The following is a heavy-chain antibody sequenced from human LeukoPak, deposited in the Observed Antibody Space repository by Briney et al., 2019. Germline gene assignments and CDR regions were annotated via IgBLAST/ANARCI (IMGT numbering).Heavy chain of an antibody. CDR3: ARFPVLDTAMA. Sequence: PSETLSLTCAVYTGPFSGYYWAWIRQPPGEGLEWIGEITRNANTKYNPSLESRVIISVDTSKNQFSLKLNSVTAADTAVYYCARFPVLDTAMAWGQGTQVTVPS. D-gene: IGHD5-18*01. V-gene: IGHV4-34*01. J-gene: IGHJ5*02. CDR1: TGPFSGYY. CDR2: ITRNANT.